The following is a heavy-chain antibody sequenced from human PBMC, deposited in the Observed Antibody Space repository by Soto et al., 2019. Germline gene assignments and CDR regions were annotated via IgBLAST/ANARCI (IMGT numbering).Heavy chain of an antibody. CDR2: IWYDGSNK. CDR1: GFTFSSYG. Sequence: PGGSLRLSCAVSGFTFSSYGMHWVRQAPGKGLEWVAVIWYDGSNKYYADSVKGRFTISRDNSKNTLYLQMNSLRAEDTAVYYCARDQGSGWYYFDYWGQGTLVTVSS. CDR3: ARDQGSGWYYFDY. D-gene: IGHD6-19*01. J-gene: IGHJ4*02. V-gene: IGHV3-33*01.